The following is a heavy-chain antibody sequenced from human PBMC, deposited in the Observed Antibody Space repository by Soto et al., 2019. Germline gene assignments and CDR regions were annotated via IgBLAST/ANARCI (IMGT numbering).Heavy chain of an antibody. J-gene: IGHJ4*01. CDR1: GGSIVDSSYY. D-gene: IGHD3-22*01. CDR3: ARLGDYYQAFDY. V-gene: IGHV4-39*01. Sequence: SETLSLTCSVSGGSIVDSSYYWGWIRQTPGKGLEWIGSIYRSGYIYDNPSLKSRISISVDTSTNEFSLKLKSVTAADTAVYYCARLGDYYQAFDYWGHGTLVTVS. CDR2: IYRSGYI.